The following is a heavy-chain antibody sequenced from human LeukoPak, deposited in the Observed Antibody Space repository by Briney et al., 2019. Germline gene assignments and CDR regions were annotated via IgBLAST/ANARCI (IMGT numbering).Heavy chain of an antibody. V-gene: IGHV4-34*01. Sequence: SETLSFTCAVYGGSFSGSYWSWIRQPPGRGLESMGEIDHSGSTNYNPSLKSRATISVDTSKNQCSLKLSSVTAADTAVYYCARDRGYYDSSGYSDGGQGTLVTVPS. D-gene: IGHD3-22*01. CDR3: ARDRGYYDSSGYSD. CDR1: GGSFSGSY. CDR2: IDHSGST. J-gene: IGHJ4*02.